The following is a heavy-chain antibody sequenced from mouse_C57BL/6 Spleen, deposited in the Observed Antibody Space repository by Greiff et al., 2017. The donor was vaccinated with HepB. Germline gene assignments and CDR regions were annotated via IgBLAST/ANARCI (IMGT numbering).Heavy chain of an antibody. CDR3: ARGDTVVARVDY. Sequence: DVHLVESGGDLVKPGGSLKLSCAASGFTFSSYGMSWVRQTPDKRLEWVATISSGGSYTYYPDSVKGRFTISRDNAKNTLYLQMSSLKSEDTAMYYWARGDTVVARVDYWGQGTTLTVSS. CDR1: GFTFSSYG. J-gene: IGHJ2*01. CDR2: ISSGGSYT. V-gene: IGHV5-6*01. D-gene: IGHD1-1*01.